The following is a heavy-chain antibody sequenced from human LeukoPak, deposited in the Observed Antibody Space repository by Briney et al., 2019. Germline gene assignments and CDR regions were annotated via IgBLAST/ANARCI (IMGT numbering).Heavy chain of an antibody. CDR1: GGSISSYY. V-gene: IGHV4-59*01. Sequence: SETLSLTCTVSGGSISSYYWRWIRQPPGKGLEWIGYIDYSGSTNYHPSLKSRVTISVDTSKNQFSLKLSSVTAADTAVYYCARQTTVAYYFDYWGQGTLVTVSS. D-gene: IGHD4-23*01. J-gene: IGHJ4*02. CDR3: ARQTTVAYYFDY. CDR2: IDYSGST.